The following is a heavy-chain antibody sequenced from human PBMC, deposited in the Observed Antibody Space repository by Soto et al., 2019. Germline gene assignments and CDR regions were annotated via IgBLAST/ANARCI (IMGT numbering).Heavy chain of an antibody. J-gene: IGHJ6*02. CDR2: ISYDGSNK. CDR1: GFTFSTYT. D-gene: IGHD4-4*01. CDR3: AKDHYSNDDYYYGMDV. Sequence: PGGSLRLSCAASGFTFSTYTMHWVRQAPGKGLEWVAVISYDGSNKYYADSVKGRFTISRDNSKNTLYLQMNSLRAEDTAVYYCAKDHYSNDDYYYGMDVWGQGTTVTVSS. V-gene: IGHV3-30*18.